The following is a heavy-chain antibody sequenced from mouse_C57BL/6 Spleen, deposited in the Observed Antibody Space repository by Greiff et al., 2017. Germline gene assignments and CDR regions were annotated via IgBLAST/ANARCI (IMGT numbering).Heavy chain of an antibody. CDR1: GFTFSDYY. CDR2: INYDGSST. D-gene: IGHD2-4*01. J-gene: IGHJ4*01. CDR3: AREGDYEGYYYAMDY. V-gene: IGHV5-16*01. Sequence: EVKLEESEGGLVQPGSSMKLSCTASGFTFSDYYMAWVRQVPEKGLEWVANINYDGSSTYYLDSLKSRFIISRDNAKNILYLQMSSLKSEDTATYYCAREGDYEGYYYAMDYWGQGTSVTVSS.